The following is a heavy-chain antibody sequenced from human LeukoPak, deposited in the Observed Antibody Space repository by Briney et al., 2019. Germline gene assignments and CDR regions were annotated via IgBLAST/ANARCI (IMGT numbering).Heavy chain of an antibody. J-gene: IGHJ6*02. CDR3: ARAPTAAAGTDYYYGMDV. CDR2: INPNSGGT. D-gene: IGHD6-13*01. V-gene: IGHV1-2*06. CDR1: GYTFTSYG. Sequence: ASVKVSCKASGYTFTSYGISWVRQAPGQGLEWMGRINPNSGGTNYAQKFQGRVTMTRDTSISTAYMELSRLRSDDTAVYYCARAPTAAAGTDYYYGMDVWGQGTTVTVSS.